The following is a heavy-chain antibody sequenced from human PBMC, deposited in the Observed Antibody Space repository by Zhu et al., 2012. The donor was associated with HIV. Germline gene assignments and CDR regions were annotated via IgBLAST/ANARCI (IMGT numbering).Heavy chain of an antibody. CDR1: GGSFSGYY. V-gene: IGHV4-34*01. CDR3: ARPNYFTSGSYNYFDY. CDR2: INHSGNT. J-gene: IGHJ4*02. D-gene: IGHD3-10*01. Sequence: QVQVQQWGAELLKPSETLSLTCAVYGGSFSGYYWSWVRQPPGKGLEWIGEINHSGNTNYNPSLKSRVTMSIDTSKNQFSLKLSSVTAADTAVYYCARPNYFTSGSYNYFDYWGQGNPVTVXS.